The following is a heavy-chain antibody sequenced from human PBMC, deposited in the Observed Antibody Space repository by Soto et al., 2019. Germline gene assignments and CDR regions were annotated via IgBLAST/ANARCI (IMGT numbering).Heavy chain of an antibody. D-gene: IGHD5-18*01. CDR1: GGSISSSSYY. CDR2: IYYSGST. Sequence: QLQLQESGPGLVKPSETLSLTCTVSGGSISSSSYYWGWIRQPPGKGLEWIGSIYYSGSTYYNPYLNSRVPVSVDTSKNQFPLKLSSVTAADTAVYYCAKEGYSYGSEIDYWGQGTLVTVSS. V-gene: IGHV4-39*02. J-gene: IGHJ4*02. CDR3: AKEGYSYGSEIDY.